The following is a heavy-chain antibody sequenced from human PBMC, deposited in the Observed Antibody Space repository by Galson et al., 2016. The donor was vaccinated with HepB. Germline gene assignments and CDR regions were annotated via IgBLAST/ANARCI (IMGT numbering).Heavy chain of an antibody. Sequence: SLRLSCAASGFIFSEYSMNWVRQAPGKGLEWVSSISSGSTYIYYADSLGGRFTISRDNANNSLYLQVNSLRADDTAVYFCARDGRGLRRHDGFDIWGQGTMVTVSS. CDR1: GFIFSEYS. CDR3: ARDGRGLRRHDGFDI. V-gene: IGHV3-21*01. J-gene: IGHJ3*02. D-gene: IGHD5-12*01. CDR2: ISSGSTYI.